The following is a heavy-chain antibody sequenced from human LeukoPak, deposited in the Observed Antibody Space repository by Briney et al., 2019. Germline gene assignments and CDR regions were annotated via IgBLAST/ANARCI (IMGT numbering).Heavy chain of an antibody. D-gene: IGHD5-24*01. Sequence: SETLSLTCTVSGGSISSYYWSWIRQPPGKGLEWIGYIYTSGSTNYNPSLKSRVTISVDTSKNQFSLKLSSVTAADTAVYYCARGKEIWFDPWGQGTLVTVSS. CDR1: GGSISSYY. CDR3: ARGKEIWFDP. J-gene: IGHJ5*02. V-gene: IGHV4-4*09. CDR2: IYTSGST.